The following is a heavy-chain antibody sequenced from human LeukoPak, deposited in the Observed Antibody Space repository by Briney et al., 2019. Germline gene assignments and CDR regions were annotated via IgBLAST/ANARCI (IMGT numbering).Heavy chain of an antibody. Sequence: GGSLRLPCVDSGFTFSSYSMNWVRQAPGKGLEWVSSISSSSSYTNYADSVRGRFTISRGNAKNSLYLQMNSLRAEDTAVYYCATYNTYCGGDCYSSSGPIDYWGQGTLVTVSS. D-gene: IGHD2-21*02. J-gene: IGHJ4*02. CDR2: ISSSSSYT. CDR3: ATYNTYCGGDCYSSSGPIDY. V-gene: IGHV3-21*01. CDR1: GFTFSSYS.